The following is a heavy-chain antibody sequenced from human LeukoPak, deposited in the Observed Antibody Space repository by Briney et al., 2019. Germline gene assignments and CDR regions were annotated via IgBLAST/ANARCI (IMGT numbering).Heavy chain of an antibody. Sequence: AGGSLRLSCAASGFTVNSNYMSWVRQAPGKGLEWVSAISGSGGSTYYADSVKGRFTISRDNSKNTLYLQMNSLRAEDTAVYYCAAVISGYDAYYFDYWGQGTLVTVSS. J-gene: IGHJ4*02. CDR1: GFTVNSNY. CDR2: ISGSGGST. CDR3: AAVISGYDAYYFDY. D-gene: IGHD5-12*01. V-gene: IGHV3-23*01.